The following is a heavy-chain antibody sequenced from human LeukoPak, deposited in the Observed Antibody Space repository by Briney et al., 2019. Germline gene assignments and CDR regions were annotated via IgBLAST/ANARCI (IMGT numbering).Heavy chain of an antibody. D-gene: IGHD4-17*01. CDR2: ISSSSSYI. V-gene: IGHV3-21*01. CDR1: GFTFSASA. CDR3: ARDPTVTTHPWYHMDV. J-gene: IGHJ6*03. Sequence: GGSLRLSCAASGFTFSASALHWVRQASGKGLEWVSSISSSSSYIYYADSVKGRFTISRDNAKNSLYLQMNSLRAEDTAVYYCARDPTVTTHPWYHMDVWGKGTTITVSS.